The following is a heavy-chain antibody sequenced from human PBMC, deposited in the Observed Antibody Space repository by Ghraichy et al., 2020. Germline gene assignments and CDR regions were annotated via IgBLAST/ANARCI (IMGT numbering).Heavy chain of an antibody. J-gene: IGHJ4*02. CDR2: ISWNSGSI. D-gene: IGHD2-15*01. Sequence: GGSLRLSCAASGFTFDDYAMHWVRQAPGKGLEWVSGISWNSGSIGYADSVKGRFTISRDNAQNSLYLQMNSLRPEDTVLYYCAKGRYCSGGRCYHEFDYWGQGTLVTVSS. CDR3: AKGRYCSGGRCYHEFDY. V-gene: IGHV3-9*01. CDR1: GFTFDDYA.